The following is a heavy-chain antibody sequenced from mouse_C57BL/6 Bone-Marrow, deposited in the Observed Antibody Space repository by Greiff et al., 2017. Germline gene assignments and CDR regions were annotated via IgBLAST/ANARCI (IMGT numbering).Heavy chain of an antibody. V-gene: IGHV1-55*01. D-gene: IGHD2-3*01. CDR1: GYTFTSYW. Sequence: QVQLKQPGAELVKPGASVKMSCKASGYTFTSYWITWVKQRPGQGLEWIGDIYPGSGSTNYNEKFKSKATLTVDTSSSTAYMQLSSLTSYDSAVYDCASLWLLRYYAMDYWGQGTSVTVSS. CDR2: IYPGSGST. CDR3: ASLWLLRYYAMDY. J-gene: IGHJ4*01.